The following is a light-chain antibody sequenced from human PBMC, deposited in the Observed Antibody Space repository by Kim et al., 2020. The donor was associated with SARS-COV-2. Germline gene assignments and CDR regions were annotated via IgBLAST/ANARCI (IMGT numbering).Light chain of an antibody. CDR2: AAS. V-gene: IGKV1-39*01. J-gene: IGKJ2*01. Sequence: DIQMTQSPSSLSASVGDRLTITCRASQNIRSYLNWYQQKPGKAPKLLIYAASSLQSGVPSRFSGSGSGTDFTLTISSLQPEDFATYNCEKSYRTPGKYTFGQGTKLEIK. CDR3: EKSYRTPGKYT. CDR1: QNIRSY.